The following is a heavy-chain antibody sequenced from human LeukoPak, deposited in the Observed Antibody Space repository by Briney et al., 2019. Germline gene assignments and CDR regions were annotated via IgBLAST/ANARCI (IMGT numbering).Heavy chain of an antibody. V-gene: IGHV3-7*01. D-gene: IGHD4-17*01. CDR1: GFTFSNHW. CDR3: ARDYGDYVQYFHH. CDR2: IEQGGSEK. J-gene: IGHJ1*01. Sequence: GGSLRLSCAASGFTFSNHWMSWVRQAPGKGLGWVANIEQGGSEKNYLDSVKGRFTISRDNAKSSLYLQMNSLRAEDTAVYYCARDYGDYVQYFHHWGQGSLVTVSS.